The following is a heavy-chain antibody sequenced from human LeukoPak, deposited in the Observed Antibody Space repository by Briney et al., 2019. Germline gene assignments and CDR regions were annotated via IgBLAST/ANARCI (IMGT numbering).Heavy chain of an antibody. CDR1: GFTFDDYA. Sequence: PGGSLRLSCAASGFTFDDYAMHWVRQAPGKGLEWVSGISWNSGSIGYADSVKGRFTISRDNAKNSLYLQMSSLRAEDTALYYCAKGATFGVVSDRFDYWGQGTLVTVSS. J-gene: IGHJ4*02. D-gene: IGHD3-3*01. V-gene: IGHV3-9*01. CDR2: ISWNSGSI. CDR3: AKGATFGVVSDRFDY.